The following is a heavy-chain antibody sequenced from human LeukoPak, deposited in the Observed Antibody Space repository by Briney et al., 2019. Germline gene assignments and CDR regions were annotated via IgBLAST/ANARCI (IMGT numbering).Heavy chain of an antibody. CDR3: AKNARDYGDYDHYGMDV. V-gene: IGHV3-30*18. CDR1: GFTVGTYA. Sequence: GGSLRLSCAASGFTVGTYAMHWVRQAPGKGLEWVAVISYDGSNKYYADSVKGRFTISRDNSKNTLYLQMNSLRPEDTAVYYCAKNARDYGDYDHYGMDVWGKGTTVTVSS. D-gene: IGHD4-17*01. CDR2: ISYDGSNK. J-gene: IGHJ6*04.